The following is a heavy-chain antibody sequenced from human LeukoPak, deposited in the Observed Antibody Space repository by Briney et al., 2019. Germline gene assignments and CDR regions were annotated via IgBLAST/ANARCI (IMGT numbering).Heavy chain of an antibody. CDR1: GFTFSGSA. CDR2: IRSKANSYAT. Sequence: GGSLRLSCAASGFTFSGSAMHWVRQASGKGLEWVGRIRSKANSYATAYAASVKGRFTISRDDSKNTAYLQMNSLKTEDTAVYYCMTDLAGVTTVTSPSYYFDYWGQGTLVTVSS. V-gene: IGHV3-73*01. D-gene: IGHD4-17*01. CDR3: MTDLAGVTTVTSPSYYFDY. J-gene: IGHJ4*02.